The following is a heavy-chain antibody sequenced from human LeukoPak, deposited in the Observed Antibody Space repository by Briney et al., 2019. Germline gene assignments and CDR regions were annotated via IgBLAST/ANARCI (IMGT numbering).Heavy chain of an antibody. V-gene: IGHV3-49*04. D-gene: IGHD5-18*01. J-gene: IGHJ6*02. CDR2: IRSKAYGGTT. Sequence: GGYLGLSCTASGFTFGDHAMSWVRQAPGKGLEWVGFIRSKAYGGTTEYVASVKGRFPISRDDSQSIAYLQMNSLKTEDTAVYYCTRGPIQLWFYYGMDVWGQGTTVIVSS. CDR3: TRGPIQLWFYYGMDV. CDR1: GFTFGDHA.